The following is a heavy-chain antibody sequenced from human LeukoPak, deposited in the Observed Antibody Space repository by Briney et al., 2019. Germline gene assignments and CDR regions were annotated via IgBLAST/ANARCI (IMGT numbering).Heavy chain of an antibody. CDR3: AVDCSSTSCYTGTTGDI. CDR1: GGTFRSYA. V-gene: IGHV1-69*13. D-gene: IGHD2-2*02. J-gene: IGHJ3*02. Sequence: ASVKVSFKASGGTFRSYAISWVRQAPGQGLELIGGIIPIFGTANYAQKFQGRVTITADEPTSTAYMELSSLRSEDTAVYYCAVDCSSTSCYTGTTGDIWGQGTMVTVSS. CDR2: IIPIFGTA.